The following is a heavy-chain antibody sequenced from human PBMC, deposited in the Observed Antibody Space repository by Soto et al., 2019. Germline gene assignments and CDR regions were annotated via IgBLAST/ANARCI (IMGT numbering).Heavy chain of an antibody. Sequence: QLHLVQSGAVVKKPGASVTVSCSASGYPVTAYYMHWVRQAPGRGLEWMGGINPATGAAKYTQTFQGRVTMTRDPSPTTDLWALGGPTSDDKALFFCARGGGVGVAGSAAFDMWGQGTLVTVSS. V-gene: IGHV1-2*02. CDR1: GYPVTAYY. J-gene: IGHJ3*02. CDR3: ARGGGVGVAGSAAFDM. CDR2: INPATGAA. D-gene: IGHD3-3*01.